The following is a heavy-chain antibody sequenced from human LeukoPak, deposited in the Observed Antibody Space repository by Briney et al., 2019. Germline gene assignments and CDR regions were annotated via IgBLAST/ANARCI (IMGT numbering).Heavy chain of an antibody. J-gene: IGHJ4*02. Sequence: SQTLSLTCVISGDSLSSSGDAWNWIRQSPSGRLEWLGRTYQRSKWSSDYALSVRSRITVDPDTSKNQLSLQLYSVTPEDTAVYYCARGRASAFDYWDQGTLVTVSS. CDR2: TYQRSKWSS. V-gene: IGHV6-1*01. CDR1: GDSLSSSGDA. D-gene: IGHD6-13*01. CDR3: ARGRASAFDY.